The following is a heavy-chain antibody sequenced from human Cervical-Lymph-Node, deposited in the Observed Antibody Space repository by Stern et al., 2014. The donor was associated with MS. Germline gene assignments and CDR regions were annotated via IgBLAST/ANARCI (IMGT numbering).Heavy chain of an antibody. CDR3: ANGSPLHY. V-gene: IGHV3-21*01. D-gene: IGHD1-26*01. J-gene: IGHJ4*02. CDR1: GFTFSSYT. Sequence: EMQLVESGGGLVKPGGSLRLSCAASGFTFSSYTMNWVRQAPGKGLEWVSSINTKRTYLYYADSVKGRFPVSRDNPKNSPYFPMSSLRGDDTAVYYCANGSPLHYGGRGPLVTVSS. CDR2: INTKRTYL.